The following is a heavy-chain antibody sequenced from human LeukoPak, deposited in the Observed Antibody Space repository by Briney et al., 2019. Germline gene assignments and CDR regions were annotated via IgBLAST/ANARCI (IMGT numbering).Heavy chain of an antibody. V-gene: IGHV3-23*01. CDR2: ISGGGDST. CDR1: GFTFTSYA. J-gene: IGHJ4*02. CDR3: AKDLRYCGGDCYSYLDY. D-gene: IGHD2-21*02. Sequence: PGGSLRLSCAASGFTFTSYAMSWVRQAPGKGLEWVSAISGGGDSTHYADSVKGRFTISRDNSKNTLYLQMNSLRAEDTAVYYCAKDLRYCGGDCYSYLDYWGQGTLVTVSS.